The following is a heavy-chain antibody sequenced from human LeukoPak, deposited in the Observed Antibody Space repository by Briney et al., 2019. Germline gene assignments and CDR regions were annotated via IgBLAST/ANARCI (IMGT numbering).Heavy chain of an antibody. J-gene: IGHJ4*02. CDR1: GFTFSDYY. CDR2: ISSSGSTI. V-gene: IGHV3-11*01. CDR3: ASPWIAAAGSAGDY. D-gene: IGHD6-13*01. Sequence: GGSLRLSCAASGFTFSDYYMSWIRQAPGKGLERISYISSSGSTISYADSVKGRLTISRDNAKNSLYLQMNSLRAEDTAVYYCASPWIAAAGSAGDYWGQGTLVTVSS.